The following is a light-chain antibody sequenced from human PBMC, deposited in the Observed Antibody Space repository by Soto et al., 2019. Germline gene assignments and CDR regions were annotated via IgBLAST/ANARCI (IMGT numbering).Light chain of an antibody. CDR3: QQGYSTPPT. Sequence: DIQMTQSPSSLSASVGDRVTITCRASQSISSYLSWYQQRPGKAPHLLIYGASTLQSGVPSRFGGSGSGTDFTLTISSLQPEDFATYYCQQGYSTPPTFGGGTNVEIK. V-gene: IGKV1-39*01. CDR2: GAS. J-gene: IGKJ4*01. CDR1: QSISSY.